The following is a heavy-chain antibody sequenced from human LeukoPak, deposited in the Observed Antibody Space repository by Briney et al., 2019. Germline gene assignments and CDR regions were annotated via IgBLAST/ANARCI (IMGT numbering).Heavy chain of an antibody. D-gene: IGHD2-15*01. Sequence: SETLSLTCAVSGGSISSSNWWSWVRHAPGKGQEWIGEIDRSGSTNYNPSLKSRVTISVDKSKNQFSLKLSSVTAADTAVYYCATLLGANCSGGSCYLNWFDPWGQGTLVTVSS. CDR2: IDRSGST. CDR1: GGSISSSNW. CDR3: ATLLGANCSGGSCYLNWFDP. J-gene: IGHJ5*02. V-gene: IGHV4-4*02.